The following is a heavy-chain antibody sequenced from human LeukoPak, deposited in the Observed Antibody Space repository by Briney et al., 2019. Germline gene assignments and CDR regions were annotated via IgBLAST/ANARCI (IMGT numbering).Heavy chain of an antibody. V-gene: IGHV4-31*03. Sequence: SETLSLTCTVSGGSISSGGYYWSWIRQHPGKGLEWIGYIYYSGSTYYNPSLKSRVTISVDTSKNQFSLKLSSVTAADTAVHYCARGGIVVYAFDIWGQGTMVTVSS. CDR1: GGSISSGGYY. D-gene: IGHD3-22*01. CDR3: ARGGIVVYAFDI. CDR2: IYYSGST. J-gene: IGHJ3*02.